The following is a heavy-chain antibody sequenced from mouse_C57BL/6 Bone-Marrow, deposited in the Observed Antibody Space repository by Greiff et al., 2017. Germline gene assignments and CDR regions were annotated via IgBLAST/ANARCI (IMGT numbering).Heavy chain of an antibody. CDR2: IYPGGGDT. J-gene: IGHJ3*01. V-gene: IGHV1-80*01. Sequence: QVQLQQSGAELVKPGASVKISCKASGYAFSSYWMNWVKQRPGKGLEWIGQIYPGGGDTNYNGKFKGKATLTADKSSRTAYMQLSSLTSEDSAVYFCARGGRTWFAYWGQGTLVTVSA. CDR1: GYAFSSYW. CDR3: ARGGRTWFAY.